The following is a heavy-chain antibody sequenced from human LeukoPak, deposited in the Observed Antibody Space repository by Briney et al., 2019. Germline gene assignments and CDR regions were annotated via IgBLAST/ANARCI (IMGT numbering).Heavy chain of an antibody. CDR1: GFIFSNYA. CDR2: ISGSGGST. Sequence: GGSLRLSCAVSGFIFSNYAMSWVRQAPGERLEWVSTISGSGGSTYDADFVKGRFTISRDNSKNTLYLQMNSLRAEDTAVYYCAKPPCTSCYLFRMDVWGQGTTVTVSS. CDR3: AKPPCTSCYLFRMDV. V-gene: IGHV3-23*01. D-gene: IGHD2-2*01. J-gene: IGHJ6*02.